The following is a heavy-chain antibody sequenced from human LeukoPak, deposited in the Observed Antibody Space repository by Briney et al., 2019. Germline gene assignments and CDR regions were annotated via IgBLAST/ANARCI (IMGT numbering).Heavy chain of an antibody. V-gene: IGHV4-39*01. Sequence: SETLSLTCTVSGGSISSSSYYWGWIRQPPGKGLEWIGSIYYSGSTYYNPSLKSRVTISVDTSKNQFSLKLSSVTAADTAVYYCARPIASIAAAVFLRYDAFDNWGQGTMVTVSS. CDR1: GGSISSSSYY. CDR2: IYYSGST. J-gene: IGHJ3*02. D-gene: IGHD6-13*01. CDR3: ARPIASIAAAVFLRYDAFDN.